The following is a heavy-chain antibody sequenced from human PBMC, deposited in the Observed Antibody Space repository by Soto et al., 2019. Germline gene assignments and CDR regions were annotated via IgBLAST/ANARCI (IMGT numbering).Heavy chain of an antibody. CDR1: AYTFTTYC. V-gene: IGHV1-18*01. Sequence: ASVNVSCKASAYTFTTYCISWVRQAPGQGLEWLGWINTHNGNTNYAQNLQGRVIMTADTSTNTAYMELRSLRSDDTAIYYCTREGSAPYYYYGMDAWGQGTTVTVSS. D-gene: IGHD3-10*01. CDR3: TREGSAPYYYYGMDA. J-gene: IGHJ6*02. CDR2: INTHNGNT.